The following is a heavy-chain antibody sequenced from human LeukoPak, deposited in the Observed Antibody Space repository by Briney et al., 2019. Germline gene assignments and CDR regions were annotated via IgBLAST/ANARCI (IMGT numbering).Heavy chain of an antibody. Sequence: AGGSLRLSCAASGFTFSNAWMSWVRQAPGKGLEWVGRIKSKTDGGTTDYAAPVKGRFTISRDDSKNTLYLQMNSLKTEDTAVYYCTTGSLVVVPGVDCWGQGTLVTVSS. V-gene: IGHV3-15*01. D-gene: IGHD3-22*01. J-gene: IGHJ4*02. CDR1: GFTFSNAW. CDR3: TTGSLVVVPGVDC. CDR2: IKSKTDGGTT.